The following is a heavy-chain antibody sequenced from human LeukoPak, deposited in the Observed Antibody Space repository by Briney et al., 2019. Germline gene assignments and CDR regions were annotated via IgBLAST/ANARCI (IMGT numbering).Heavy chain of an antibody. V-gene: IGHV3-23*01. CDR3: ARDTYYYGSGSYE. J-gene: IGHJ4*02. Sequence: PGGSLRLSCAASGFTFSSYAMSWVRQAPGKGLEWVSAISGSGGSTYYADSVKGRFTISRDNSKNTFYLQMNNLRAEDTAVYYCARDTYYYGSGSYEWGQGTLVTVSS. CDR1: GFTFSSYA. D-gene: IGHD3-10*01. CDR2: ISGSGGST.